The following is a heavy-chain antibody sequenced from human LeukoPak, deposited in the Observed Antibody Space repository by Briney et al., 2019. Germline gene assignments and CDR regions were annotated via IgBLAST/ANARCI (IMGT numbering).Heavy chain of an antibody. D-gene: IGHD6-19*01. CDR1: GGSFSGYY. CDR3: ARARGYSSGWYVS. Sequence: PETLSLTCAVYGGSFSGYYWSWIRQPPGKGLEWIGEINHSGSTNYNPSLKSRVTISVDTSKNQFSLKLSSVTAADTAVYYCARARGYSSGWYVSWGQGTLVTVSS. CDR2: INHSGST. V-gene: IGHV4-34*01. J-gene: IGHJ5*02.